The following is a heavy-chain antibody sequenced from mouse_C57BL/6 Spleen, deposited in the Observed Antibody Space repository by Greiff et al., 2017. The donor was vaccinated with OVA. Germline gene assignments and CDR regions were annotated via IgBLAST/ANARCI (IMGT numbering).Heavy chain of an antibody. CDR1: GYTFTSYW. D-gene: IGHD1-1*01. V-gene: IGHV1-61*01. CDR2: IYTSDSET. J-gene: IGHJ1*03. CDR3: ARGNYYGSSYLYWYFDV. Sequence: QVQLQQPGAELVRPGSSVKLSCKASGYTFTSYWMDWVKQRPGQGLEWIGNIYTSDSETHYNQKFKDKATLTVDKSSSTAYMQLSSLKSEDSAVYYCARGNYYGSSYLYWYFDVWGTGTTVTVSS.